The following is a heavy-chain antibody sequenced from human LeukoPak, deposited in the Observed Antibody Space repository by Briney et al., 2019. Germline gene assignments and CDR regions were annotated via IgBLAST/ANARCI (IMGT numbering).Heavy chain of an antibody. J-gene: IGHJ5*02. CDR3: ARDREREYYDILTGYYTSWFDP. D-gene: IGHD3-9*01. CDR1: GFTFSSYA. CDR2: ISSSSSYI. V-gene: IGHV3-21*01. Sequence: PGGSLRLSCAASGFTFSSYAMSWVRQAPGKGLEWVSSISSSSSYIYYADSVKGRFTISRDNAKNSLYLQMNSLRAEDTAVYYCARDREREYYDILTGYYTSWFDPWGQGTLVTVSS.